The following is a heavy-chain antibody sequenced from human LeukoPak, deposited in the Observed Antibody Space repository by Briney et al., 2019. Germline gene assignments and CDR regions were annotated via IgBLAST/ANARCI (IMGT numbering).Heavy chain of an antibody. CDR3: TSNLYCSTSSCYTLDN. CDR2: IKSKSERGTT. D-gene: IGHD2-2*02. CDR1: GFTFSDYA. J-gene: IGHJ4*02. Sequence: GGSLRLSCAASGFTFSDYAMNWVRQAPGKGLEWVGRIKSKSERGTTDYAAPVKGRFTISRDGSTNTVYLHMNSLKTEDTAVYFCTSNLYCSTSSCYTLDNWGQGTLVAVS. V-gene: IGHV3-15*01.